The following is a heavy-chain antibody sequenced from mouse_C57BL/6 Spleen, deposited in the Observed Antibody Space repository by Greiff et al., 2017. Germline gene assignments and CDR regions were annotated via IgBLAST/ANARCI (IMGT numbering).Heavy chain of an antibody. CDR3: AREAQRGRAMDY. CDR2: INYDGSST. V-gene: IGHV5-16*01. Sequence: EVQLVESEGGLVQPGSSMKLSCTASGFTFSDYYMAWVRQVPEKGLEWVANINYDGSSTYYLDSLKSRFIISRDNATNILYLQLSSLKSEDTATYYCAREAQRGRAMDYWGQGTSVTVAS. J-gene: IGHJ4*01. CDR1: GFTFSDYY. D-gene: IGHD4-1*02.